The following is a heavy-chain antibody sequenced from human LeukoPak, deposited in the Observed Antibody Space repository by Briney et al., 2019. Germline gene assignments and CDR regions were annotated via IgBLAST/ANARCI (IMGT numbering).Heavy chain of an antibody. D-gene: IGHD2-15*01. CDR2: INPNSGGT. CDR1: GYTFTSYY. CDR3: ARGSLAVAAYSP. J-gene: IGHJ5*02. Sequence: ASVKVSCKASGYTFTSYYMHWVRQAPGQGLEWMGWINPNSGGTNYAQKFQGRVTMTRDTSISTAYMELSRLRSDDTAVYYCARGSLAVAAYSPWGQGTLVTVSS. V-gene: IGHV1-2*02.